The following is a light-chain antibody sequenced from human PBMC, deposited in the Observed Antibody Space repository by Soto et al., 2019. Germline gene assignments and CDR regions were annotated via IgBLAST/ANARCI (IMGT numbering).Light chain of an antibody. CDR3: QSYDSSLSRV. CDR1: TSNIGAGYD. V-gene: IGLV1-40*01. CDR2: GNS. J-gene: IGLJ2*01. Sequence: QSVLTQPPSVSGAPGRRFPISCIGATSNIGAGYDVHWYQQLPGTAPKLLIYGNSNRPSGVPDRFSGSKSGTSASLAITGLQAEDEADYYCQSYDSSLSRVFGGGTKLTVL.